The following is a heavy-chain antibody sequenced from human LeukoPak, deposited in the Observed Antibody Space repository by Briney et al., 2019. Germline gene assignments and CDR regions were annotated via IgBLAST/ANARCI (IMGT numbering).Heavy chain of an antibody. V-gene: IGHV3-30*18. Sequence: GGSLRLSCAASGFTFDDYGMSWVRQAPGKGLEWVAVISYDGSNKYYADSVKGRFTISRDNSKNTLYLQMNSLRAEDTAVYYCAKDTGWIAARPRYMDVWGKGTTVTVSS. CDR3: AKDTGWIAARPRYMDV. J-gene: IGHJ6*03. CDR2: ISYDGSNK. CDR1: GFTFDDYG. D-gene: IGHD6-6*01.